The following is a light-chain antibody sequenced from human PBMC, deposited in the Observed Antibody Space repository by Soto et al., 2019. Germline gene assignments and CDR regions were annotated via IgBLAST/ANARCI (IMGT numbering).Light chain of an antibody. Sequence: ASQSVSNNYLAWYQQKPGQAPRLLIYGASNRATGIPDRFSGSGSGTDFTLTISSLQSEDFAVYYCQHYNNWPPWTFGQGTKVDIK. J-gene: IGKJ1*01. CDR3: QHYNNWPPWT. CDR2: GAS. V-gene: IGKV3D-15*01. CDR1: QSVSNN.